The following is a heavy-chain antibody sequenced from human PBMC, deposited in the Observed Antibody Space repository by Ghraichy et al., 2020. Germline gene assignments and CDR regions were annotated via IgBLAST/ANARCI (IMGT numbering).Heavy chain of an antibody. Sequence: GESLRLSCAASGFTFSRYTMTWVRQAPGKGLEWVSTISSNSAYIYYADSLKGRFTISRDNAYDSLYLQMNNLRAEDTAVYYCARDPLRGSSSEGWFDPWGQGTLVTVFS. CDR1: GFTFSRYT. D-gene: IGHD6-13*01. V-gene: IGHV3-21*01. CDR2: ISSNSAYI. CDR3: ARDPLRGSSSEGWFDP. J-gene: IGHJ5*02.